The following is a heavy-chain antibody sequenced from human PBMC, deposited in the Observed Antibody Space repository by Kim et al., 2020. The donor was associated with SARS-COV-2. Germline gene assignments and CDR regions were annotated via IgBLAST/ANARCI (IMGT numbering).Heavy chain of an antibody. CDR3: AREGGESEGLHIAVI. CDR2: IDPNSGGA. D-gene: IGHD6-19*01. J-gene: IGHJ4*02. CDR1: GYTFSGYY. Sequence: ASVKVSCKASGYTFSGYYVHWVRQAPGQGLEWMGWIDPNSGGANFAQKFQGRVTMTRDTSISTVYMELSRLRSDDTAVYYCAREGGESEGLHIAVIWGQGTLVTVSS. V-gene: IGHV1-2*02.